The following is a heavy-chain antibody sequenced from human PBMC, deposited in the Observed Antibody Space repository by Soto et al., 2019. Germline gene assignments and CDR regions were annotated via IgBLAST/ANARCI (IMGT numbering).Heavy chain of an antibody. CDR3: ATGGGSYRSLTFDY. CDR2: ISYSGST. CDR1: GGSISSGDYY. Sequence: QVQLQESGPGLVKPSQTLSLTCTVSGGSISSGDYYWRWIRQPPGKVLAWIGYISYSGSTYYNPSLHSRVIVSVDTSKNPFSLKLSSVTAADTAVYYCATGGGSYRSLTFDYWGQGTLVTVSS. D-gene: IGHD1-26*01. J-gene: IGHJ4*02. V-gene: IGHV4-30-4*01.